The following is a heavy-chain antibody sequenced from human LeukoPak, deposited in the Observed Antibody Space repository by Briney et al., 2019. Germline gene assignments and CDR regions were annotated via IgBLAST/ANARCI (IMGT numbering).Heavy chain of an antibody. CDR3: ARGNWDPARYYYYYMDV. J-gene: IGHJ6*03. D-gene: IGHD7-27*01. Sequence: SETLSLTCTVSGGSISSSSYYWGWIHQPPGKGLEWIGSIYYSGSTYYNPSLKSRVTISVDTSKNQFSLKLSSVTAADTAVYYCARGNWDPARYYYYYMDVWGKGTTVTVSS. CDR2: IYYSGST. V-gene: IGHV4-39*01. CDR1: GGSISSSSYY.